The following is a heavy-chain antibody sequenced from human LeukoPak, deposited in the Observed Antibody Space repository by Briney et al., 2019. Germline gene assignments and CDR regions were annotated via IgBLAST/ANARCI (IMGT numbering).Heavy chain of an antibody. J-gene: IGHJ3*02. D-gene: IGHD3-22*01. CDR2: IYTSGST. CDR1: GGSISSYY. CDR3: ARHNTYYYDSSGYCYLGAFDI. V-gene: IGHV4-4*09. Sequence: SETLSLTCTVSGGSISSYYWSWIRQPPGKGLEWIGYIYTSGSTNYNPSLKSRVTISVDTSKNQFSLKLSSVTAADTAVYYCARHNTYYYDSSGYCYLGAFDIWGQGTMVTVSS.